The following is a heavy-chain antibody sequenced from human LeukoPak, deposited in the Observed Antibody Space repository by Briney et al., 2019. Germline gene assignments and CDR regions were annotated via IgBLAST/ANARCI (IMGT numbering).Heavy chain of an antibody. CDR3: AKDSSSWYTGTDY. CDR2: IKQDGSEK. V-gene: IGHV3-7*03. D-gene: IGHD6-13*01. J-gene: IGHJ4*02. Sequence: PGGSLRLSCAASGFTFSSYWMSWVRQAPGKGLEWVANIKQDGSEKYYVDSVKGRFTISRDNSKNTLYLQMNSLRAEDTAVYYCAKDSSSWYTGTDYWGQGTLVTVSS. CDR1: GFTFSSYW.